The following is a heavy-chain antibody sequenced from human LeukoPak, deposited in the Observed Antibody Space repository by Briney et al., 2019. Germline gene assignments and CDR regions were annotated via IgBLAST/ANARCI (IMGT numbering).Heavy chain of an antibody. Sequence: PGGSLRLSCAASGFTFSSYGMHWVHQAPGKGLEGVAFIRYDGSNKYYADSVKGRFTIYRDNSKNTLYLQMNSMRAEDSAVYYCAKAHGSSSWYYLDYWGLGTLVTVSS. CDR2: IRYDGSNK. CDR1: GFTFSSYG. CDR3: AKAHGSSSWYYLDY. V-gene: IGHV3-30*02. J-gene: IGHJ4*02. D-gene: IGHD6-13*01.